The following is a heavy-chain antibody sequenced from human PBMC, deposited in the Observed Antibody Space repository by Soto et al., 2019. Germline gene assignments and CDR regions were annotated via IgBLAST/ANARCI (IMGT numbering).Heavy chain of an antibody. CDR1: GFTFSSSW. V-gene: IGHV3-7*01. Sequence: GGSVRLSCAASGFTFSSSWMSWVRQAPGKRLEWVADINHVGSEILYVDSVKGRFTVSRDNTKNSVYLQMNSLRVEDTALYYCARDPAWGSLDYWGLGTLVTVSS. CDR3: ARDPAWGSLDY. D-gene: IGHD7-27*01. J-gene: IGHJ4*02. CDR2: INHVGSEI.